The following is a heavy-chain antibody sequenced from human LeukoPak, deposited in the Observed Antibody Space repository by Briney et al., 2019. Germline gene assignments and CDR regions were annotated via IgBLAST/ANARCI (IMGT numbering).Heavy chain of an antibody. V-gene: IGHV1-2*02. D-gene: IGHD3-16*02. CDR1: GYTFTGYY. J-gene: IGHJ4*02. CDR3: ARSAPYDYVWGSYRPPFDY. CDR2: INPNSGGT. Sequence: ASVKVSCKASGYTFTGYYMHWVRQAPGQGLEWMGWINPNSGGTDYAQKFQGRVTMTRDTSISTAYMELSRLRSDDTAVYYCARSAPYDYVWGSYRPPFDYWGQGTLVTVSS.